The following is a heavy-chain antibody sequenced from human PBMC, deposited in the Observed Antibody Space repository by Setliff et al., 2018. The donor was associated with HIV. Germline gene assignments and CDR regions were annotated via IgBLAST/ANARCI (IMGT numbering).Heavy chain of an antibody. CDR1: GGTFSSYT. V-gene: IGHV1-69*04. J-gene: IGHJ5*02. Sequence: SVKVSCKASGGTFSSYTISWVRQAPGQGLEWMGRIIPLLGIANYAQKFQGRVTITADESTSTAYMELSGLRSEDTAVYYCARDFGGYCSSMSCPGLFDPWGQGTLVTVSS. CDR2: IIPLLGIA. CDR3: ARDFGGYCSSMSCPGLFDP. D-gene: IGHD2-2*01.